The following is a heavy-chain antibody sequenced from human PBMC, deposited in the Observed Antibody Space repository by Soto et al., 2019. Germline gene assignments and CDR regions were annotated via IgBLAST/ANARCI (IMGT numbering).Heavy chain of an antibody. CDR1: GYTFTSYG. J-gene: IGHJ4*02. D-gene: IGHD5-12*01. CDR3: AREVATIIGGSDY. V-gene: IGHV1-18*01. CDR2: ISPYNGNT. Sequence: ASVKVSCKASGYTFTSYGISWVRQAPGQGLEWMGWISPYNGNTNYGQKFQGRVTLTTDASTSTAYMELRSLRSDDTAVYYCAREVATIIGGSDYWGQGTLVTV.